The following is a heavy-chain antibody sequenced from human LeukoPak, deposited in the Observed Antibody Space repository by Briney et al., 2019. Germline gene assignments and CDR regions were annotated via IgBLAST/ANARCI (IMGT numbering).Heavy chain of an antibody. CDR1: GYTFTSYF. Sequence: ASVKVSCKASGYTFTSYFIHWVRQAPGQGLEWMGLINPSGGSTTYAQKFQGRLTMTRDTSTSTVYMELSSLRSDDTAMYFCARGSTVRSAESFHHWGQGTLVSVSS. CDR2: INPSGGST. CDR3: ARGSTVRSAESFHH. V-gene: IGHV1-46*01. D-gene: IGHD5/OR15-5a*01. J-gene: IGHJ1*01.